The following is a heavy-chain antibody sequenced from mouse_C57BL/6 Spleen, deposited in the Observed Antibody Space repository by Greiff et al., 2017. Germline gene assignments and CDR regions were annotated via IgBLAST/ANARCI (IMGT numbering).Heavy chain of an antibody. CDR2: IDPENGDT. V-gene: IGHV14-4*01. J-gene: IGHJ2*01. Sequence: EVQLQQSGAELVRPGASVKLSCTASGFNIKDDYMHWVKQRPEQGLEWIGWIDPENGDTEYASKFQGKATITADTSSNTAYLQLSSLTSEDTAVYYCTAYDGYYGFDYWGQGTTLTVSS. CDR1: GFNIKDDY. D-gene: IGHD2-3*01. CDR3: TAYDGYYGFDY.